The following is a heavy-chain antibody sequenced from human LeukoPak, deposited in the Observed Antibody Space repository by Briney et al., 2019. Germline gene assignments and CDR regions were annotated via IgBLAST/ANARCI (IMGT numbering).Heavy chain of an antibody. J-gene: IGHJ5*02. CDR2: IGSDGITT. CDR1: GFTFSNYA. Sequence: PGGSLRLSCSASGFTFSNYAMRWVRQAPGKGLQHVSVIGSDGITTRFADSVKGRFTISRDNFKNTLYLQMTSLRPEDTAVYYCVRDGADYGENGWFDPWGQGTLVTVSS. D-gene: IGHD4-17*01. V-gene: IGHV3-64D*09. CDR3: VRDGADYGENGWFDP.